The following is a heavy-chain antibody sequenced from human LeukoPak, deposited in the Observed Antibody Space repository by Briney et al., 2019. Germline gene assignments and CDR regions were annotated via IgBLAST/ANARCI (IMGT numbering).Heavy chain of an antibody. CDR2: ISTSSGNA. V-gene: IGHV1-18*01. CDR3: AREGRDYYAMDV. CDR1: GYTFTNYG. J-gene: IGHJ6*02. Sequence: ASVKVSCKASGYTFTNYGISWVRRAPGQGLEWMGWISTSSGNAIYAQRVTMTTDTFTSTAYMELRSLRSDDTAVYYCAREGRDYYAMDVWGQGTTVTVSS.